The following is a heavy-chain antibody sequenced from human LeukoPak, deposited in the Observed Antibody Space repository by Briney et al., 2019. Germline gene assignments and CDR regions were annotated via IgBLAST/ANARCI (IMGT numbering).Heavy chain of an antibody. Sequence: ASVKVSCKASGYTFTGYYMHWVRQAPGQGLEWMGWINPNSGGTNYAQKFQGRVTMTRDTSISTAYMELSRLRSDDTAVYYCARDFGYSSSWPAYCFDYWGQRTLVTVSS. CDR2: INPNSGGT. CDR3: ARDFGYSSSWPAYCFDY. D-gene: IGHD6-13*01. V-gene: IGHV1-2*02. J-gene: IGHJ4*02. CDR1: GYTFTGYY.